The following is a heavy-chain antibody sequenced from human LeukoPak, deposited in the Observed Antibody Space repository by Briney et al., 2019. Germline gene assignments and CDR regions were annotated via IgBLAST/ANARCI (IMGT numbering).Heavy chain of an antibody. CDR1: GFTFTRYW. J-gene: IGHJ4*02. CDR2: VNPDGSST. V-gene: IGHV3-74*01. CDR3: ARGGSYGDY. Sequence: GGSLRLSCAPSGFTFTRYWMHWVRQAAGKGLVWVSRVNPDGSSTIYGDSVKGRFTSSRDNAKDTLHLQMNSLRAEDTAVYYCARGGSYGDYWGQGILVTVSS. D-gene: IGHD3-16*01.